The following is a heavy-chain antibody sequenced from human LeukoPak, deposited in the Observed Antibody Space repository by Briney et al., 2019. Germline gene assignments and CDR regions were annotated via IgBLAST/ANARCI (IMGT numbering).Heavy chain of an antibody. CDR2: ISAYNGNT. CDR1: GYTFTSYG. Sequence: ASVKVSCKASGYTFTSYGISWVRQAPGQGLEWMGWISAYNGNTNYAQKLQGRVTMTTDTSTSTAYMELRSLRSDDTAVYYCARVSRRITMIVVVIKSSDFDYWGQGTLVTVS. D-gene: IGHD3-22*01. CDR3: ARVSRRITMIVVVIKSSDFDY. V-gene: IGHV1-18*01. J-gene: IGHJ4*02.